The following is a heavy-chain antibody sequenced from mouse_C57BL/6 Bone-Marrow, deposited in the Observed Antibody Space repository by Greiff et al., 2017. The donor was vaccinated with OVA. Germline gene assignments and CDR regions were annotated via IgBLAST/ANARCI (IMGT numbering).Heavy chain of an antibody. Sequence: QVQLQQPGAELVKPGASVKLSCKASGYPFTSYWMHWVKQRPGQGLEWIGMIHPNSGSIQYNEKFKSKATLTVDTSSSTAYMQLSSLTSEYSAVYYCARLEISGPWFAYWGQGTLVTVSA. J-gene: IGHJ3*01. CDR1: GYPFTSYW. CDR3: ARLEISGPWFAY. V-gene: IGHV1-64*01. CDR2: IHPNSGSI.